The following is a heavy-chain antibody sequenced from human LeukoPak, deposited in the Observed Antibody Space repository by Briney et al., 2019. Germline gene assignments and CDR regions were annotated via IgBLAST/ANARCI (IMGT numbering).Heavy chain of an antibody. CDR2: INSDGSFT. Sequence: PGESLRLSCAASGFTFTSYWMHWVRQVPGKGLVWVSRINSDGSFTNYADSVKGRFTISRDNAKSTLYLQMNSLRVEDTAVYFCARDWPAARYYFDYWGQGTPISVSS. V-gene: IGHV3-74*01. CDR1: GFTFTSYW. D-gene: IGHD2-2*01. J-gene: IGHJ4*02. CDR3: ARDWPAARYYFDY.